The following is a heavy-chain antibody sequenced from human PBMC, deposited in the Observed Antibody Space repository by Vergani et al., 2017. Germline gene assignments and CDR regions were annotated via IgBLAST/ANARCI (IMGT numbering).Heavy chain of an antibody. CDR3: ARAKRGRLAVGATDS. Sequence: QVQLVQSGAEVKKPGASVKVSCKASGYSFNNYAIHWVRQAPGQGLEWMGWINPTTGNPTYARAFTGRFVFSLDTSISTAYLQLGSLKAEDTAVYFCARAKRGRLAVGATDSWGQGTLLTGPS. D-gene: IGHD6-19*01. V-gene: IGHV7-4-1*01. CDR1: GYSFNNYA. CDR2: INPTTGNP. J-gene: IGHJ4*02.